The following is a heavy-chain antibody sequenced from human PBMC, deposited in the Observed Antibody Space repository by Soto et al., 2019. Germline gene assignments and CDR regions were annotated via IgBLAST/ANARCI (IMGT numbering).Heavy chain of an antibody. V-gene: IGHV3-30-3*01. Sequence: QVQLVESGGGVVQPGRSLRLSCAASGFTFSSYAMHWVRQAPGKGLEWVAVISYDGSNKYYADSVKGRFTISRDNSKNTLYLQMNSLRAEDTAVYYCARDRYSSSWRSYYYYYGMDVW. J-gene: IGHJ6*01. CDR2: ISYDGSNK. D-gene: IGHD6-13*01. CDR1: GFTFSSYA. CDR3: ARDRYSSSWRSYYYYYGMDV.